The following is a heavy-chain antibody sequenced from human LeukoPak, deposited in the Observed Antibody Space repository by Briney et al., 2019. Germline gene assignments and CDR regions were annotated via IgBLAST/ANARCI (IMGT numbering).Heavy chain of an antibody. J-gene: IGHJ6*03. V-gene: IGHV3-15*01. Sequence: KPGGSLRLSCAASGFTFSSYSMNWVRQAPGKGLEWVGHIKSKTDGGTTDYAAPGKGRFTISRDDSKNTLYMQMNSLTTEDTAVYYCTTDNGILTAVGDYMDVWGKGTKVTVSS. D-gene: IGHD3-9*01. CDR3: TTDNGILTAVGDYMDV. CDR1: GFTFSSYS. CDR2: IKSKTDGGTT.